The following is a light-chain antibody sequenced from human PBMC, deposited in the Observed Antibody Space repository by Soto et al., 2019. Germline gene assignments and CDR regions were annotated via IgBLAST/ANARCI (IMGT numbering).Light chain of an antibody. Sequence: EIVMTHSPDTLSMSPGERATLSCRASQSLRTNLAWYQQKPGQAPRLLIYGASTRATGIPARFSGSGSGTEFTLTISSLQSEDVAVYYCQQYNNWPPLTFGGGTKVEIK. V-gene: IGKV3-15*01. CDR1: QSLRTN. CDR2: GAS. CDR3: QQYNNWPPLT. J-gene: IGKJ4*01.